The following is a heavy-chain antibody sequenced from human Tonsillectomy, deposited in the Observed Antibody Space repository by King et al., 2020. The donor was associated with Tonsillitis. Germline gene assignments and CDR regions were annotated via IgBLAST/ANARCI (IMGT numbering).Heavy chain of an antibody. D-gene: IGHD3-10*01. Sequence: VQLVESGGGLVQPGGSLRLSCAASGLTFSSYAMTWVRQAPGKGLEWVSAIDGSGTNTYYADSVKGRFTISRDNSKKTLYLQMNSLRADDATIYYCAPMVRGLIIHYWGQGPLVSVSS. CDR2: IDGSGTNT. CDR1: GLTFSSYA. V-gene: IGHV3-23*04. CDR3: APMVRGLIIHY. J-gene: IGHJ4*02.